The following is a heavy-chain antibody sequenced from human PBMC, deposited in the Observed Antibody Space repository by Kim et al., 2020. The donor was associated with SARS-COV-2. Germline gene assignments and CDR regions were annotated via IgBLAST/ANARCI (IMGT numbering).Heavy chain of an antibody. J-gene: IGHJ4*02. D-gene: IGHD7-27*01. CDR3: ARGPLQEPKWGDY. V-gene: IGHV3-48*02. Sequence: YEASLKGRFTNSRDNAKNSLYLQMNSLRDEETAVYYCARGPLQEPKWGDYWGQGTLVTVSS.